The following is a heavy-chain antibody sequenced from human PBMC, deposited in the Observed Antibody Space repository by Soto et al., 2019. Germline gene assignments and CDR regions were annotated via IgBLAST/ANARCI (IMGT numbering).Heavy chain of an antibody. Sequence: GGSLRLSCAASGFTFSSYGMHWVRQAPGKGLEWVAVIAYDGSNKYYGDSVKGRFTISRDNSKNTLYLQMNSLRAEDTAVYYCAKTEFPFYDSSGYYIDYWGQGTLVTVSS. CDR1: GFTFSSYG. J-gene: IGHJ4*02. V-gene: IGHV3-30*18. CDR2: IAYDGSNK. CDR3: AKTEFPFYDSSGYYIDY. D-gene: IGHD3-22*01.